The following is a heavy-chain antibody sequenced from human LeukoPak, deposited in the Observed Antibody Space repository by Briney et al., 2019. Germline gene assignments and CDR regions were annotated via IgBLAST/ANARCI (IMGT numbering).Heavy chain of an antibody. D-gene: IGHD2-2*01. V-gene: IGHV3-30*18. Sequence: GGSLRLSCAASGFTFSSYGMHWVRQAPGEGREWVAVISYDGSNKYYADSVKGRFTISRDNSKNTLYLQMNSLRAEDTAVYYCAKDPRYQYEADIWGQGTMVTVSS. CDR1: GFTFSSYG. CDR2: ISYDGSNK. J-gene: IGHJ3*02. CDR3: AKDPRYQYEADI.